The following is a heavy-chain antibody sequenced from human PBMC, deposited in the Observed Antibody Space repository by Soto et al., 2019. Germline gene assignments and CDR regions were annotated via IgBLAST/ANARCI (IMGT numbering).Heavy chain of an antibody. CDR2: INTGNGDT. CDR1: GYTFTAYA. Sequence: ASVKVSCKASGYTFTAYAIHWVRQAPGQRLEWMGWINTGNGDTKYSQNFQGRVAITRDTSASTAYMELSSLRSEDTAVYYCAREEGIGYCSSTSCTTIPKAFDIWGQGTMVTVSS. V-gene: IGHV1-3*04. CDR3: AREEGIGYCSSTSCTTIPKAFDI. D-gene: IGHD2-2*01. J-gene: IGHJ3*02.